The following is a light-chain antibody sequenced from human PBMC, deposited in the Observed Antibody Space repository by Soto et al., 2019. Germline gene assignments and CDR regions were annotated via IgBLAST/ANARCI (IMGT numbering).Light chain of an antibody. J-gene: IGLJ2*01. Sequence: QSALTQPASVSGSPGQSITISCTGTSSDVGSYNLVSWYQQHPGKAPKLMIYEGSKRPSGVSNRFSGSKSGHTASLTISGLQAEDEADFYCCSYAGSSTFVFGGGTKLTVL. CDR3: CSYAGSSTFV. CDR2: EGS. V-gene: IGLV2-23*03. CDR1: SSDVGSYNL.